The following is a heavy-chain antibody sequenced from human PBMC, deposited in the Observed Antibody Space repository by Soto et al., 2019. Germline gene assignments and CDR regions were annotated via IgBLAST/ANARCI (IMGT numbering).Heavy chain of an antibody. J-gene: IGHJ4*02. Sequence: EVQLVESGGGLVQPGGSLRLSCAASGFTFSSYEMNWVRQAPGKGLEWVSYISSSGSTIYYADSVKGRFTISRDNAKNSLYLQMNSLRAEDTAVYYCARDQLPHYYESSGLDYWGQGTLVTVSS. CDR2: ISSSGSTI. CDR1: GFTFSSYE. D-gene: IGHD3-22*01. CDR3: ARDQLPHYYESSGLDY. V-gene: IGHV3-48*03.